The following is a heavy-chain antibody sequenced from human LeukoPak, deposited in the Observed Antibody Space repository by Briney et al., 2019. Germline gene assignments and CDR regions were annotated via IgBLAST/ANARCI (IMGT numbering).Heavy chain of an antibody. Sequence: PSETLSLACTVSGGSISSSSYYWGWIRQPPGKGLEWIGSIYHSGSTYYNPSLKSRVTISVDTSKNQFSLKLSSVTAADTAVYYCAAYYYDSSGYYGEYYFDYWGQGTLVTVSS. V-gene: IGHV4-39*07. CDR1: GGSISSSSYY. J-gene: IGHJ4*02. CDR3: AAYYYDSSGYYGEYYFDY. CDR2: IYHSGST. D-gene: IGHD3-22*01.